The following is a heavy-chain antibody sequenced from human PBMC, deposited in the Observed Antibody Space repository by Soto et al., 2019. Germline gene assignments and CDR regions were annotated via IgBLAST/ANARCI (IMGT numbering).Heavy chain of an antibody. CDR3: AREALSVAARYYYYYGMDV. V-gene: IGHV1-2*02. J-gene: IGHJ6*02. CDR1: GYTFTGYY. CDR2: INPNSGGT. Sequence: ASVKVSCKASGYTFTGYYMHWVRQAPGQGLEWMGWINPNSGGTNYAQKFQGRVTMTRDTSISTAYMELSRLRSDDTAVYYCAREALSVAARYYYYYGMDVWGQGTTVTV. D-gene: IGHD6-6*01.